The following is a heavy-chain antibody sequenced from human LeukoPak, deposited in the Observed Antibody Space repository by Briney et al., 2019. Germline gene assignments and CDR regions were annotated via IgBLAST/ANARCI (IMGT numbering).Heavy chain of an antibody. V-gene: IGHV3-15*01. CDR3: ITDHRTIYGVVFPDY. J-gene: IGHJ4*02. CDR1: GFTFNNAW. CDR2: INYKSKGGTA. Sequence: PGGSLRLSCAASGFTFNNAWMSWVRQAPGKGLEWVGRINYKSKGGTADYAAPVKGRFTISRDDSKDTLYLQMNSLNTEDTAVYYCITDHRTIYGVVFPDYWGQGTLVIVSS. D-gene: IGHD3-3*01.